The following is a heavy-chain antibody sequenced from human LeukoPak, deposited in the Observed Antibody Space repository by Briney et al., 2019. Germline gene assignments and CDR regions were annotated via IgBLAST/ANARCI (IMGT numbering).Heavy chain of an antibody. Sequence: SQTLSLTCTVSGGSISSGSYYWSWIRQPAGKGLEWIGRIYTSGSTNYNPSLKSRVTMSVDTSKNQFSLKLSSVTAADTAVYYCARERLVGAIDSFDYWGQGTLVTVSS. V-gene: IGHV4-61*02. J-gene: IGHJ4*02. CDR2: IYTSGST. CDR3: ARERLVGAIDSFDY. CDR1: GGSISSGSYY. D-gene: IGHD1-26*01.